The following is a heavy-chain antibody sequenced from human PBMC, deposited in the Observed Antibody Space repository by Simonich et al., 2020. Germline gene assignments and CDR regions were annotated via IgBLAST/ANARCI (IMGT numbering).Heavy chain of an antibody. J-gene: IGHJ4*02. CDR1: GGSISSDY. CDR3: AILPDY. CDR2: IYSCGST. V-gene: IGHV4-59*08. Sequence: QVQLHESGPGLVKTSETMSLTCTVSGGSISSDYWSWIRQPPWKGLEWIRYIYSCGSTNYTPSLKSRVTISVAPSKNQFSLKLSSVTAADTAVYYCAILPDYWGQGTLVTVSS.